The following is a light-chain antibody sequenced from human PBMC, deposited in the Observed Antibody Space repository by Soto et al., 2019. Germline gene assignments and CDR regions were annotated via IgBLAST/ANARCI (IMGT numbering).Light chain of an antibody. V-gene: IGKV3-11*01. CDR1: QSVSSF. CDR3: QQRSSWT. CDR2: DAS. Sequence: EIVLTQSPATLSLSPGERATLSCRASQSVSSFLGWYQQKPGQAPRLLIYDASNRAPGIPARFSGSGSGTDFTLTISSLEPEDFAVYYCQQRSSWTFCQGTQVEIK. J-gene: IGKJ1*01.